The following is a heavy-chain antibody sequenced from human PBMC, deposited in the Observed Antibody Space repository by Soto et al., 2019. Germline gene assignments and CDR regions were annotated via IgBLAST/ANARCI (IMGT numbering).Heavy chain of an antibody. CDR3: ARLEFPHLFLGDPGGLQH. J-gene: IGHJ1*01. D-gene: IGHD2-21*02. CDR1: GYSFTSYW. V-gene: IGHV5-51*01. CDR2: IYPGDSDT. Sequence: GESLKISCKGSGYSFTSYWIGWVRQMPGKGLEWMGIIYPGDSDTRYSPSFQGQVTISADKSISTAYLQWSGLKASDTAMYYCARLEFPHLFLGDPGGLQHWGQGTLVTVSS.